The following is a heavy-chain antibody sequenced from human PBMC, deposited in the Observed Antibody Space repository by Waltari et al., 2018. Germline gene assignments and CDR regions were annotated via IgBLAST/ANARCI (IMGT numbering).Heavy chain of an antibody. J-gene: IGHJ5*02. CDR2: VRTDTCVT. V-gene: IGHV1-2*02. Sequence: QVHLVQSGAEVKKPGASVKVSCKTSGDTFTGQFLHWGRQAPVQGLEWMVYVRTDTCVTKYAQKFQDRITITRDTSSNTAYMELRSLRSDDTAVFYCASPFCPNGVCYSNWFGPWGQGTLVTVSS. CDR1: GDTFTGQF. CDR3: ASPFCPNGVCYSNWFGP. D-gene: IGHD2-8*01.